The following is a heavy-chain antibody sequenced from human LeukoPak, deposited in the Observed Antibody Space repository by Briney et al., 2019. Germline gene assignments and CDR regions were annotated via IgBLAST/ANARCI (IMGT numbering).Heavy chain of an antibody. J-gene: IGHJ6*03. CDR1: GFTFSSYA. D-gene: IGHD6-19*01. Sequence: PGGSLRLSCAASGFTFSSYAMHWVRQAPGKGLEYVSAISSNGGSTYYANSVKGRFTISRDNSKNTLYLQMGSLRAEDMAVYYCARDEGSKQWLDHRYYYYYYMDVWGKGTTVTVSS. CDR3: ARDEGSKQWLDHRYYYYYYMDV. CDR2: ISSNGGST. V-gene: IGHV3-64*01.